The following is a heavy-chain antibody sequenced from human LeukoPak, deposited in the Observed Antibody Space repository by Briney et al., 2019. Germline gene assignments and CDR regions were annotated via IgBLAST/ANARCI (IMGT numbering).Heavy chain of an antibody. CDR2: IYYAGST. CDR1: GGPFSGYY. Sequence: SETLSLTCAVYGGPFSGYYWSWIRQPPGKGLEWIGYIYYAGSTNYNPSLKSRLTISVDTSKNQVSLKLRSVTAADTAVYHCARDVVPASIAFGYWGQGTLVTVSS. D-gene: IGHD2-2*01. J-gene: IGHJ4*02. V-gene: IGHV4-59*01. CDR3: ARDVVPASIAFGY.